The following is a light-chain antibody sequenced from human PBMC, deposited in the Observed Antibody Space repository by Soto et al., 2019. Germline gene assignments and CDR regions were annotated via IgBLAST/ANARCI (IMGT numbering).Light chain of an antibody. CDR2: EVR. Sequence: QSVLTQPASVSGSPGQSITICCTGTSXDVGDYNYVSWYQHHPDKAPKLTIYEVRNRPSGVSNRFSGSKSGNTASLTISGLQAEDEADYYCTSYTVSSTLYVFGTGTKFTVL. CDR1: SXDVGDYNY. J-gene: IGLJ1*01. CDR3: TSYTVSSTLYV. V-gene: IGLV2-14*01.